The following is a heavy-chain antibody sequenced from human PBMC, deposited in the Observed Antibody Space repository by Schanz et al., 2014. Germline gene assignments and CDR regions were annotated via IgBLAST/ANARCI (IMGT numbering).Heavy chain of an antibody. CDR1: GGSIRRSTYY. CDR2: IYNSGSA. D-gene: IGHD3-10*01. CDR3: VRQLLWFGESGVDT. V-gene: IGHV4-39*01. Sequence: QLQLQESGPGLVKPSETLSLTCTVSGGSIRRSTYYWGWIRQPPGKGLEWVASIYNSGSAYYGPPLKSRVPIPVETPKNQFPLRLNSVTASDTAVYYCVRQLLWFGESGVDTWGQGTLVVVSS. J-gene: IGHJ5*02.